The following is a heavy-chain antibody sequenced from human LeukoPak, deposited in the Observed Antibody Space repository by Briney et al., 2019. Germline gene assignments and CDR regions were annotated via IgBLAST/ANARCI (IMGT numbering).Heavy chain of an antibody. J-gene: IGHJ4*02. CDR2: ISAHNGNT. CDR3: ARAETTLLLNY. D-gene: IGHD4-11*01. Sequence: ASVNVSCTASGYSFTNYGIIWVRHTPGQGLQWMGWISAHNGNTNYAQTLQGRVTLTTDTSTSTVYMELTSLTSDDAAVYYCARAETTLLLNYWGQGTLVTVSS. V-gene: IGHV1-18*01. CDR1: GYSFTNYG.